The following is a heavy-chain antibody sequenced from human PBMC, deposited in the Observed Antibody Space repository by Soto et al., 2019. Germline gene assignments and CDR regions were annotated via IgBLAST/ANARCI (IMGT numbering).Heavy chain of an antibody. V-gene: IGHV3-72*01. CDR1: GFTFSDHY. CDR3: TRGLLGGAPSYTFHGMDV. D-gene: IGHD1-26*01. Sequence: EVQLVESGGGLVQPGGSLRLSCAASGFTFSDHYMDWVRQAPGKGLEWVARSRNRVNSHTTEYAEFVKGRFTISRDESKSSLYQQMSSLKIEDTAVYYCTRGLLGGAPSYTFHGMDVWGQGTTVTVSS. CDR2: SRNRVNSHTT. J-gene: IGHJ6*01.